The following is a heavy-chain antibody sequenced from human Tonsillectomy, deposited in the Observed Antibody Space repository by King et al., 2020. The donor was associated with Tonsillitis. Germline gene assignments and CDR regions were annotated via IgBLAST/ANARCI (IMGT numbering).Heavy chain of an antibody. CDR1: GYTFIKYG. CDR3: ARTNSSGWSPYFDQ. D-gene: IGHD6-19*01. Sequence: HVQLVQSGAEGKKPGASVKVSCKASGYTFIKYGINWVRQAPGQGLEWMGWISTYNGNTNYAQKLQDRVTVTTDTSTSTAYMELRSLRSDDTAVYYCARTNSSGWSPYFDQWGQGTLVTVSS. CDR2: ISTYNGNT. J-gene: IGHJ4*02. V-gene: IGHV1-18*01.